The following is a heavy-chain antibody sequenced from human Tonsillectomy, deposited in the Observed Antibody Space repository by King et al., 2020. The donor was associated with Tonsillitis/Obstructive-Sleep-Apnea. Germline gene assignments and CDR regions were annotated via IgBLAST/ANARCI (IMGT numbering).Heavy chain of an antibody. CDR3: ASDGKPAAMFYYYYY. CDR2: IIPIFGTA. V-gene: IGHV1-69*12. D-gene: IGHD2-2*01. CDR1: GGTFSSYA. Sequence: QLVQSGAEVKKPGSSVKVSCKASGGTFSSYAISWVRLAPGQGLEWMGGIIPIFGTANYAQKFQGRVTITADESTSTAYMELSSLRSEDTAVYYCASDGKPAAMFYYYYYWGQGTLVTVSS. J-gene: IGHJ4*02.